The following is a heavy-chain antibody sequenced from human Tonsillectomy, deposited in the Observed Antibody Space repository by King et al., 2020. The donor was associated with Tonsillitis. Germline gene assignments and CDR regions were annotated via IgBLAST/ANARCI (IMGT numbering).Heavy chain of an antibody. V-gene: IGHV3-23*04. Sequence: VQLVESGGGLVQPGGSLRLSCAASGFTFSSYAMSWVRQAPGKGLEWVSAISGSGGSTYYADSVKGRFTISRDNTKSTLYLQMNSLRAEDTAVYYCAKVLSIAVAGKLDYWGQGTLVTVSS. CDR3: AKVLSIAVAGKLDY. J-gene: IGHJ4*02. CDR2: ISGSGGST. CDR1: GFTFSSYA. D-gene: IGHD6-19*01.